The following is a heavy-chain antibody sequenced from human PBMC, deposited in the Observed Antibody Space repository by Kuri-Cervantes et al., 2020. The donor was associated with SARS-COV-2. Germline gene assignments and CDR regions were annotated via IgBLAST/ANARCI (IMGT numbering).Heavy chain of an antibody. CDR2: IKQDGSEK. Sequence: GESLKISCAASGFTFSCYWMSWVRQAPGKGLEWVANIKQDGSEKYYVDSVKGRFTISRDNSKNTLYLQMNSLRAEDTAVYCCARNNLVVVAATYKNWFDPWGQGTLVTVSS. CDR3: ARNNLVVVAATYKNWFDP. V-gene: IGHV3-7*01. CDR1: GFTFSCYW. J-gene: IGHJ5*02. D-gene: IGHD2-15*01.